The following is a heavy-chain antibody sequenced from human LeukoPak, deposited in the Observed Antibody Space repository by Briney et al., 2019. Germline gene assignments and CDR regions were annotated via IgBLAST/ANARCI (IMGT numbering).Heavy chain of an antibody. Sequence: PGRSLRLSCAASGFTFSSYGMHWVRQAPGKGLEWVAVIWYDGSNKYYADSVKGRFTISRDNSKNTLYLQMNSLRAEDTAVYYCAREISNWNDLDYWGQGTLVTVSS. CDR3: AREISNWNDLDY. J-gene: IGHJ4*02. CDR1: GFTFSSYG. CDR2: IWYDGSNK. D-gene: IGHD1-1*01. V-gene: IGHV3-33*01.